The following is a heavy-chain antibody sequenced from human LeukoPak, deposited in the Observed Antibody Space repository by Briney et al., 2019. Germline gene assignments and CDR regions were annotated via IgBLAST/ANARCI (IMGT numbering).Heavy chain of an antibody. CDR2: ISAYNGNT. CDR1: GYTFTTYG. Sequence: ASVKVSCKASGYTFTTYGISWVRLAPGQGLEWMGWISAYNGNTNYAQQFQGRVTMTTDTSMSTAYMELRSLRSNDTAVYYCARDLIAVRPGWFDPWGQGSLVTVSS. CDR3: ARDLIAVRPGWFDP. V-gene: IGHV1-18*01. D-gene: IGHD6-6*01. J-gene: IGHJ5*02.